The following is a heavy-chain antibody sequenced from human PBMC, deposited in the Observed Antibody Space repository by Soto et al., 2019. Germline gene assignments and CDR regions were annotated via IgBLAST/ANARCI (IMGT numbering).Heavy chain of an antibody. Sequence: GASVKVSCKASGGTFSSYAISWVLQAPGQGLEWMGGIIPIFGTANYAQKFQGRVTITADESTSTAYMELSSLRSEDTAVYYCARAGAGYCSSTSCPSLDYWGQGTLVTVSS. CDR1: GGTFSSYA. D-gene: IGHD2-2*01. J-gene: IGHJ4*02. V-gene: IGHV1-69*13. CDR2: IIPIFGTA. CDR3: ARAGAGYCSSTSCPSLDY.